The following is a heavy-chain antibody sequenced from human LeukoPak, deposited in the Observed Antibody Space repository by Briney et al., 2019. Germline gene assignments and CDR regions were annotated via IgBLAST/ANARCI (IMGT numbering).Heavy chain of an antibody. J-gene: IGHJ6*02. CDR3: ARPSDALRFLEWSNYYYYGMDV. CDR2: IIPIFGTA. D-gene: IGHD3-3*01. V-gene: IGHV1-69*13. CDR1: GGTFSSYA. Sequence: SVKVSFKASGGTFSSYAISWVRQAPGQGLEWMGGIIPIFGTANYAQKFQGRVTITADESTSTAYMELSSLRSEDTAVYYCARPSDALRFLEWSNYYYYGMDVWGQGTTVTVSS.